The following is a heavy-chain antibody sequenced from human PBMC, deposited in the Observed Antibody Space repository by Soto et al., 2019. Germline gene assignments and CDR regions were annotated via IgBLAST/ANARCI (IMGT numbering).Heavy chain of an antibody. Sequence: GGSVRLSCAASGFSFKDYYMTWMRQTPEKGLEWISTITSSGGNAYYAASVKGRVTISRDNAHSSLYLQMSGLRAEDTALYYLARDMYTNYVNYFGLWGQGTLVTVSS. CDR2: ITSSGGNA. D-gene: IGHD3-16*01. J-gene: IGHJ5*02. CDR1: GFSFKDYY. CDR3: ARDMYTNYVNYFGL. V-gene: IGHV3-11*01.